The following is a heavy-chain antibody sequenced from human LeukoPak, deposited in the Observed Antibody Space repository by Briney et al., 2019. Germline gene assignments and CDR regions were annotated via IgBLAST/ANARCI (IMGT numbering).Heavy chain of an antibody. V-gene: IGHV4-30-4*01. D-gene: IGHD4-17*01. CDR3: ARVTTVTTSFHFDY. CDR2: IYYSGST. J-gene: IGHJ4*02. Sequence: SETLSLTCTVSGGSISSGGYYWSWIRQPPGEGLEWIGYIYYSGSTYYHPSLKSRVTISLDTSKNQFSLRLSSVTAADTAVYYCARVTTVTTSFHFDYWGQGTLVTVSS. CDR1: GGSISSGGYY.